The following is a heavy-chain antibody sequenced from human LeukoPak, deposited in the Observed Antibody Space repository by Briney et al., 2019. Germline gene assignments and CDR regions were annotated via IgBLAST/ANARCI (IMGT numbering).Heavy chain of an antibody. D-gene: IGHD3-22*01. CDR3: ARAIVNYFDSSGYSDY. CDR2: MSSDGTNT. J-gene: IGHJ4*02. CDR1: GFSFSSYA. Sequence: GGSLRLSCAASGFSFSSYAMHWVRQAPGKGLEWVAVMSSDGTNTYYAASVKGRFTISRDISKNTLYLQMNSLRAEDTAVYYCARAIVNYFDSSGYSDYWGQGTLVTVSS. V-gene: IGHV3-30-3*01.